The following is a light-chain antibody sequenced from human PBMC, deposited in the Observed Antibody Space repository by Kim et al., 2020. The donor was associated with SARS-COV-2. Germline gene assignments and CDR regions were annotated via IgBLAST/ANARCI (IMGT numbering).Light chain of an antibody. V-gene: IGLV1-44*01. CDR1: CPSIGRNT. CDR3: AAWDDSLNGWV. Sequence: GQRGHIACSGSCPSIGRNTLTWYLQFPGAAPKLLIYKNHQRPSGVPDRLSASKSGTSASLAISGLQSANEADYYCAAWDDSLNGWVFGGGTQLTVL. CDR2: KNH. J-gene: IGLJ3*02.